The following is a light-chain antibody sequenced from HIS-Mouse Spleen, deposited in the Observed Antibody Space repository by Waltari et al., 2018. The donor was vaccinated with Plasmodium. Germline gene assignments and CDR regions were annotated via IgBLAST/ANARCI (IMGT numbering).Light chain of an antibody. V-gene: IGKV3-15*01. CDR2: GAS. J-gene: IGKJ4*01. CDR3: QQRSNWPLT. Sequence: EIVMTQSPATLSVSPGERATLSCRASQSVSSNLAWYQQKPGQAPRLLIYGASTSATGIPARFSGSGSGTEFTLTISSLQSEDFAVYYCQQRSNWPLTFGGGTKVEIK. CDR1: QSVSSN.